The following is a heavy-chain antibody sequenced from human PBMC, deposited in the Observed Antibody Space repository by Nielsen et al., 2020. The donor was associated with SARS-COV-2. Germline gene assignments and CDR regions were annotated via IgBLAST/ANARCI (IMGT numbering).Heavy chain of an antibody. CDR1: GFPFDDYS. J-gene: IGHJ2*01. Sequence: SLNISCVCSGFPFDDYSMHLVRQAPGKGLEWVSGMSWNSVSIDYADSVKGRFTISRDNAKSSLYLQMNSLRAEDTAFYYCAKVYGDYVGFFDVWGRGTLVTVSS. CDR2: MSWNSVSI. D-gene: IGHD4-17*01. CDR3: AKVYGDYVGFFDV. V-gene: IGHV3-9*01.